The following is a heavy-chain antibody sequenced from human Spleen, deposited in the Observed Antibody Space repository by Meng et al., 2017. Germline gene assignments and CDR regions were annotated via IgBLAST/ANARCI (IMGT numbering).Heavy chain of an antibody. D-gene: IGHD6-19*01. CDR1: GGSFSGYY. CDR3: ARGDSGWYTGWDWFDP. J-gene: IGHJ5*02. CDR2: INHSGST. V-gene: IGHV4-34*01. Sequence: QGQSKPWGAGLLKPSETLSLTCAVYGGSFSGYYWSWIRQPPGKGLEWIGEINHSGSTNYNPSLKSRVTISVDTSKNQFSLKLSSVTAADTAVYYCARGDSGWYTGWDWFDPWGQGTLVTVSS.